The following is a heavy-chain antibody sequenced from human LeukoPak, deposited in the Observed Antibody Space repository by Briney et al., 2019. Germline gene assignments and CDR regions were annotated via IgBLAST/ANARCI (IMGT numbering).Heavy chain of an antibody. V-gene: IGHV4-59*08. J-gene: IGHJ4*02. CDR3: ARRGGSWKANYYFDY. Sequence: SETLSLTCTVSGGSITNYYWGWIRQPPGKGLEWIGYVYDSGSTNYNPSLNSRVTISLDTSKNQFSLKLSSVTAADTAVYYCARRGGSWKANYYFDYWGQGTLVTVSS. CDR1: GGSITNYY. D-gene: IGHD2-15*01. CDR2: VYDSGST.